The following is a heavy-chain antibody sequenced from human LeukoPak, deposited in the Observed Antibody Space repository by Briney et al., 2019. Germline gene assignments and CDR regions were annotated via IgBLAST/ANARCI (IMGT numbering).Heavy chain of an antibody. Sequence: ASVKVSCKASGGTFSSYAISWVRQAPGQGLEWMGWINPNSGGTNYAQKFQGRVTMTRDTSISTAYMELSRLRSDDTAVYYCARSVAAAGDYYYYYMDVWGKGTTVTVSS. V-gene: IGHV1-2*02. J-gene: IGHJ6*03. D-gene: IGHD6-13*01. CDR3: ARSVAAAGDYYYYYMDV. CDR2: INPNSGGT. CDR1: GGTFSSYA.